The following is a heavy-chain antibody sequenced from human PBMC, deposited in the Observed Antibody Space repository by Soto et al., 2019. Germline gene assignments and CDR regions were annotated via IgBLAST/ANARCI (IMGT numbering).Heavy chain of an antibody. J-gene: IGHJ6*02. CDR1: EFTFSTYC. CDR2: IKGDGSST. V-gene: IGHV3-74*01. CDR3: ARGIRNYYGVDV. Sequence: WVSLRLSCAASEFTFSTYCMHCVRQAPGTGLEWVSRIKGDGSSTSYADSVKGRFTISRDNAKNTLYLQMNSLGAEDTAVYWCARGIRNYYGVDVWGQGTTVTVSS.